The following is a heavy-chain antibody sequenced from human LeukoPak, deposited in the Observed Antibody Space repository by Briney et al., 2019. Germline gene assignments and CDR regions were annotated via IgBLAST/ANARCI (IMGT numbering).Heavy chain of an antibody. V-gene: IGHV1-2*02. J-gene: IGHJ5*02. CDR1: GYIFTVYY. D-gene: IGHD4-23*01. Sequence: ASVKVSFKASGYIFTVYYMHLVRQAPGQGLEWMGWINPNSGGTNYAQKFQGRVTMTRNTSISTAYMELSRLRSDDTAVYYCARDYGCNSGGSYHWGQGTLVTVSS. CDR2: INPNSGGT. CDR3: ARDYGCNSGGSYH.